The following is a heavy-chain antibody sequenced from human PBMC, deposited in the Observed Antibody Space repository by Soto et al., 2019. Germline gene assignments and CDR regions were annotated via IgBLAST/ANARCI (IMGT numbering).Heavy chain of an antibody. D-gene: IGHD4-4*01. CDR1: GGSISSGGYS. Sequence: QLQLQESGSGLVKPSQTLSLTCAVSGGSISSGGYSWSWIRQPPGKGLEWIGYIYHSGSTYYNPSLKSRVTISVDRSKNQFSLKLSSATAADTAVYYCARGPVGPYSNYDKYDYWGQGTLVTVSS. CDR3: ARGPVGPYSNYDKYDY. CDR2: IYHSGST. V-gene: IGHV4-30-2*01. J-gene: IGHJ4*02.